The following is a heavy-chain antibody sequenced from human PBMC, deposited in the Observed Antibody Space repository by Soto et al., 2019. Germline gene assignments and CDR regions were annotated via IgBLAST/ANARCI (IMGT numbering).Heavy chain of an antibody. J-gene: IGHJ5*02. Sequence: HPGGSLRLSCAASGFTVSTSRMTSVRQAPGKXLXWVSVIFIGGTKKQAQYVKGRFKISRDKSENTVVMQMNSVRADDTAVYYCARLGPYASGTYSFRHNRFDTWGQGTQVTVSS. CDR1: GFTVSTSR. CDR3: ARLGPYASGTYSFRHNRFDT. D-gene: IGHD3-10*01. V-gene: IGHV3-53*01. CDR2: IFIGGTK.